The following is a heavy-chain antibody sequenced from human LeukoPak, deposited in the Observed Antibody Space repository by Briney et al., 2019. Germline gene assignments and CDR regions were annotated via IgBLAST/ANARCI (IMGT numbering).Heavy chain of an antibody. Sequence: GGSLRLSCAASGFTFSSYWMSWVRQAPGKGLEWVGRIKSKTDGGTTDYAAPVKGRFTISRDDSKNTLYLQMNSLKTEDTAVYYCTTDIVVVPAAQVDYWGQGTLVTVSS. CDR2: IKSKTDGGTT. V-gene: IGHV3-15*01. D-gene: IGHD2-2*01. J-gene: IGHJ4*02. CDR3: TTDIVVVPAAQVDY. CDR1: GFTFSSYW.